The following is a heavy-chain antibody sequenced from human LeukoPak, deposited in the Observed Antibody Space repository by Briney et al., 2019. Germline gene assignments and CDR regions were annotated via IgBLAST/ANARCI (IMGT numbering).Heavy chain of an antibody. CDR2: INPNGGST. D-gene: IGHD3-10*02. CDR3: ARAANMFGDEFDY. V-gene: IGHV1-46*01. CDR1: GYTFTSYY. Sequence: ASVKVSCKASGYTFTSYYMNWGRQAPGQGLEWMGIINPNGGSTSYAQKFQGRVTMARATSTSTVYMELSSLRSEDTAVYYCARAANMFGDEFDYWGQGTLVTVSS. J-gene: IGHJ4*02.